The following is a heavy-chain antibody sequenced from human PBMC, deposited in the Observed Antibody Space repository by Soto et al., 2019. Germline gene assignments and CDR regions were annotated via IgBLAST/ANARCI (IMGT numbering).Heavy chain of an antibody. D-gene: IGHD1-7*01. CDR1: GGTFSSYA. V-gene: IGHV1-69*13. Sequence: SVKVSCKASGGTFSSYAISWVRQAPGQGLEWMGGIIPIFGTANYAQKFQGRVTITADESTSTAYMELSSLRSEDTAVYYCARESAGTTGGAFDIWGQGTMVTVSS. J-gene: IGHJ3*02. CDR3: ARESAGTTGGAFDI. CDR2: IIPIFGTA.